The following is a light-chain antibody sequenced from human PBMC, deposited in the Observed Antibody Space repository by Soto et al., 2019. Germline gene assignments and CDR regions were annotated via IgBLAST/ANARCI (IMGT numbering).Light chain of an antibody. CDR2: GAS. V-gene: IGKV3-20*01. CDR3: QQYSNSPQT. Sequence: DILLTQFPGTLSLSPGERATLSCRASQTIPTGFLAWFQQKSGQAPRLLIYGASTRATGIPDRISGSGSGTDFTLTISRLEPEDFAVYYCQQYSNSPQTFGQGTKVDIK. J-gene: IGKJ1*01. CDR1: QTIPTGF.